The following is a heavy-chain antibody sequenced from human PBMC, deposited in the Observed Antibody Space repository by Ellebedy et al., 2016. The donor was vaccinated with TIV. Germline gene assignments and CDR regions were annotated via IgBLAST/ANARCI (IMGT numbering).Heavy chain of an antibody. V-gene: IGHV3-21*01. CDR1: GFTFSSYA. CDR3: AREWVAVAGREDY. Sequence: GESLKISXAASGFTFSSYAMSWVRQAPGKGLEWVSSISSSSSYIYYADSVKGRFTISRDNAKNSLYLQMNSLRAEDTAVYYCAREWVAVAGREDYWGQGTLVTVSS. J-gene: IGHJ4*02. CDR2: ISSSSSYI. D-gene: IGHD6-19*01.